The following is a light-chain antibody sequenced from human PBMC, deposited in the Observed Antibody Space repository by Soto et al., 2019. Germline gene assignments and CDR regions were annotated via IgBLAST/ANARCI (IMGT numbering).Light chain of an antibody. CDR1: QSVSSY. J-gene: IGKJ5*01. Sequence: IQLTQSPSSLSASVGDRVTITCRASQSVSSYLAWYQQKPGKAPKLLIYAASTLQSGVPSRFSGSGSGTDFTPTISSLQPDDFATFYCHQLNSYPSITFGKGTRLEIK. CDR2: AAS. CDR3: HQLNSYPSIT. V-gene: IGKV1-9*01.